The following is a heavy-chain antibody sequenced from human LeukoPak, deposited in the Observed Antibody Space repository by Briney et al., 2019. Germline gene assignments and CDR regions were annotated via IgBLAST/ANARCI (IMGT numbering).Heavy chain of an antibody. J-gene: IGHJ4*02. CDR3: AKLDYYGNY. Sequence: PGGSLRLSCAASEFSVGSNYMTWVRQAPGKGLEWVSTISGSSVTTYYADSVKGRFTISRDNSKNTLYLQMNSPRAEDTAVYYCAKLDYYGNYWGQGTLVTVSS. D-gene: IGHD3-10*01. CDR1: EFSVGSNY. CDR2: ISGSSVTT. V-gene: IGHV3-23*01.